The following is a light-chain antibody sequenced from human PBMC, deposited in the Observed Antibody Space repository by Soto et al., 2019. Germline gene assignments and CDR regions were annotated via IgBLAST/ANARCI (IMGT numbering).Light chain of an antibody. CDR1: QSVDTC. Sequence: DIQMTQSPSTLSASVGDRVTITCRASQSVDTCLAWYQQKPGKAPHLLIYKASSLETGVQSRLSGSESVTEFTIPISSLQPDDVATYYCQQYGRYLWTFGQVTKVEIK. CDR3: QQYGRYLWT. V-gene: IGKV1-5*03. J-gene: IGKJ1*01. CDR2: KAS.